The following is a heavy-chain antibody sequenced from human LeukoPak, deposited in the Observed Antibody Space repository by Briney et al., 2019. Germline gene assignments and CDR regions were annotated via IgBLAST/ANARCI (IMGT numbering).Heavy chain of an antibody. Sequence: GESLKISCKGSGYSFTSYWIGWVRQMPGKGLEWMGIIYPGDSDTRYSPSFQGQVTISADKSISTAYLQWSSLKASDTAMYYCARSTLPGRTIFGVVLTIWGQGTLVTVSS. CDR1: GYSFTSYW. J-gene: IGHJ4*02. CDR2: IYPGDSDT. D-gene: IGHD3-3*01. V-gene: IGHV5-51*01. CDR3: ARSTLPGRTIFGVVLTI.